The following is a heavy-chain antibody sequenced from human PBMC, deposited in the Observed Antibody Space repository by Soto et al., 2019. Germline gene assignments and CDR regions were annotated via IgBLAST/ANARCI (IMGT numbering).Heavy chain of an antibody. J-gene: IGHJ4*01. D-gene: IGHD6-13*01. CDR1: GFTFSSYA. CDR3: ARRSSRDYFDD. V-gene: IGHV3-23*01. Sequence: GGSLRLSWAASGFTFSSYAMSRVRQAPGKGLEWVSAISGSGGSTYYADSVKGRFTISRDNSKNTLYLQMNSLRAEDTAVYYCARRSSRDYFDDSGQGTLVTVSS. CDR2: ISGSGGST.